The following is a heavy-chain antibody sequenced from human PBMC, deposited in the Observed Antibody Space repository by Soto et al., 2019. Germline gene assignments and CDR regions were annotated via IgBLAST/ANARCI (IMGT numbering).Heavy chain of an antibody. D-gene: IGHD6-19*01. CDR2: ISGSGDST. Sequence: EVQLLESGGGLVQPGGSLRLSCAASGFTFSTYAMNWVRQAPGNGLEWVSGISGSGDSTYYADSVKGRFTVSRDNSKNTLYLQMNSLRAEDTAVFYCAKERSSGWSLDYWGQGTLVTVSS. CDR1: GFTFSTYA. CDR3: AKERSSGWSLDY. V-gene: IGHV3-23*01. J-gene: IGHJ4*02.